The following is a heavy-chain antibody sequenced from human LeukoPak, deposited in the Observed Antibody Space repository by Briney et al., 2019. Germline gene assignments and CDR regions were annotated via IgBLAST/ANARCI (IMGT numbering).Heavy chain of an antibody. J-gene: IGHJ4*02. CDR3: AKDWAAAGTERLDY. Sequence: PGGSLRLSCAASGFTFSSYDMSWVRQTPGKGLEWVSDISGGGGSTYYADSVKGRFTISRDNSKNTLYLQTNSLRAEDTAVYYCAKDWAAAGTERLDYWGQGTLVTVSS. CDR2: ISGGGGST. D-gene: IGHD6-13*01. CDR1: GFTFSSYD. V-gene: IGHV3-23*01.